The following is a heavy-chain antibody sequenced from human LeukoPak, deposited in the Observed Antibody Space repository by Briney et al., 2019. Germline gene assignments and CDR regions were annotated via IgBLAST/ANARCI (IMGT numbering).Heavy chain of an antibody. Sequence: SETLSLTCTVSGGSISSGDYNWSWIRQPPRKGLEWIGYIYYSGSTYYNPSLKSRVTISVDTSKNQFSLKLSSVTAADTAEYYCARECSGDLGEAFDIWGQGTMVTVSS. CDR3: ARECSGDLGEAFDI. CDR2: IYYSGST. CDR1: GGSISSGDYN. D-gene: IGHD6-19*01. J-gene: IGHJ3*02. V-gene: IGHV4-30-4*08.